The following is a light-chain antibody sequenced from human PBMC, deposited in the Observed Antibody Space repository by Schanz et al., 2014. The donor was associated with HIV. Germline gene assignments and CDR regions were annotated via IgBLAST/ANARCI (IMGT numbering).Light chain of an antibody. CDR1: QTISNY. CDR3: QQYNDGSYT. Sequence: DIQMTQSPSTLSASVGDRVTITCRASQTISNYLNWYQQKPGKAPKLLIYAASSLQSGVPSRFSGSGSGTEFTLAISSLQPEDFATYYCQQYNDGSYTFGQGTKLEIK. J-gene: IGKJ2*01. CDR2: AAS. V-gene: IGKV1-39*01.